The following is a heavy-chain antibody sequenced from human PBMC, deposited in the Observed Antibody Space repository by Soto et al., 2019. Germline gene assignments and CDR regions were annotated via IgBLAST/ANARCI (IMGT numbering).Heavy chain of an antibody. V-gene: IGHV1-24*01. D-gene: IGHD2-15*01. CDR1: GYTLTELS. CDR2: FDPEDGET. J-gene: IGHJ1*01. Sequence: ASVKVSCKVSGYTLTELSMHWVRQAPGKGLERMGGFDPEDGETSYAQKFQGRVTMTEDTSTDTAYMELSSLRSEDTAVYYCATDLRYCSGGSCYSPPSTQYWGQGPFVTVST. CDR3: ATDLRYCSGGSCYSPPSTQY.